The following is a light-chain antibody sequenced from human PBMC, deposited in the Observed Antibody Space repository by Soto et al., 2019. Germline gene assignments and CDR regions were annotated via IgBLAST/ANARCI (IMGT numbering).Light chain of an antibody. V-gene: IGKV1-5*01. Sequence: DIQMTQSPSTLSASVGDRVNMTCRASQSIRSWLAWYQQKPGKAPKLLIYDASSLESGVPSRFSGRRSGTEFTLTISSLQPDDFGTYYCQQYESYSPLTFGGGTKVEIK. CDR2: DAS. J-gene: IGKJ4*01. CDR3: QQYESYSPLT. CDR1: QSIRSW.